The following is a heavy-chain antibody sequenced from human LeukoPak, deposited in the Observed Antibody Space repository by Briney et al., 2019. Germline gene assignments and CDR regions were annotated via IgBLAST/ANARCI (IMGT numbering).Heavy chain of an antibody. Sequence: GGSLRLSCEASGFTFSDHYIDWVRQAPGKGLEWVSSISSSSSYIYYADSVKGRFTISRDNSKNTLYLQMNSLRAEDTAAYYCAKDIRQSSSYWGQGTLVIVSS. J-gene: IGHJ4*02. CDR2: ISSSSSYI. D-gene: IGHD2-15*01. V-gene: IGHV3-21*04. CDR1: GFTFSDHY. CDR3: AKDIRQSSSY.